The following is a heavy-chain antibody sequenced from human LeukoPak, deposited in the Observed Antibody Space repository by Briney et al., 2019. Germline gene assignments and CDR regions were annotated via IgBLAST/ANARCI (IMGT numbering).Heavy chain of an antibody. CDR1: GGSFSGYY. Sequence: SETLSLTCAVYGGSFSGYYWSWIRQPPGKGLEWIGEINHSGSTNYNPSLKSRVTISVDTSKNQFSLKLSSVTAADTAVYYCARIFVGDSSGYYSAVTRYGMDVWGQGTTVTVSS. CDR2: INHSGST. J-gene: IGHJ6*02. D-gene: IGHD3-22*01. CDR3: ARIFVGDSSGYYSAVTRYGMDV. V-gene: IGHV4-34*01.